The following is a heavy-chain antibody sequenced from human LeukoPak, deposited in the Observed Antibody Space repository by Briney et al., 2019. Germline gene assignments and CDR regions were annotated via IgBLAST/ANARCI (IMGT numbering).Heavy chain of an antibody. J-gene: IGHJ4*02. CDR1: GYTFSGSY. V-gene: IGHV1-2*02. CDR2: INPNSGT. Sequence: ASVKVSCKASGYTFSGSYMHWVRQAPGQGPEGMGWINPNSGTKYSKRVPDRVTMTRDTSISTAYMELTRLRSEDTAVYYCARGKMNGDDFDYWGQGTLVTVSS. D-gene: IGHD4-17*01. CDR3: ARGKMNGDDFDY.